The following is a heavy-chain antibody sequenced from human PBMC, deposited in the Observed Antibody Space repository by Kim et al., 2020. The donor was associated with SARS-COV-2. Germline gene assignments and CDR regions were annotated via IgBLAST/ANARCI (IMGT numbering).Heavy chain of an antibody. J-gene: IGHJ6*02. Sequence: ASVKVSCKASGYTFTSYGISWVRQAPGQGLEWMGWIGAYNANTKYAQKFQGRVAMTTDTSTSTAYMELSGLTSDDTAVYYCTRDVPSNYYYYAMDVWGQGTTVTVSS. CDR2: IGAYNANT. CDR1: GYTFTSYG. V-gene: IGHV1-18*04. CDR3: TRDVPSNYYYYAMDV. D-gene: IGHD4-4*01.